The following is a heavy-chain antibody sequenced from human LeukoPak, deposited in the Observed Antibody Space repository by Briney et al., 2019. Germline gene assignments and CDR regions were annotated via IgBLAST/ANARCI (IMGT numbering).Heavy chain of an antibody. V-gene: IGHV4-59*01. J-gene: IGHJ4*02. Sequence: SETLSLTCTVSGGSISGYYWSWIRQPPGKGLEWIGYIYYSGSTNYNPSLKSRVTISVDTSKNQFSLKLSSVTAADTAVYYCARDASSVAAIRAFDYWGPGTLVTVSS. CDR1: GGSISGYY. D-gene: IGHD2-21*02. CDR2: IYYSGST. CDR3: ARDASSVAAIRAFDY.